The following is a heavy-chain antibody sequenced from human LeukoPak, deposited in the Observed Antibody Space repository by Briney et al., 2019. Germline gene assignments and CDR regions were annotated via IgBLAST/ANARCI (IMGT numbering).Heavy chain of an antibody. CDR3: ARGEYSSASRYFYMDV. V-gene: IGHV4-34*01. D-gene: IGHD6-6*01. Sequence: LSGTPSHTRVVHVGSLCVSSWSCSCAPPQGRGWCGGEVNHSGSTNSNPSLKSRATISVDTFKNQFSLKLSSVTAAATAVYYCARGEYSSASRYFYMDVWGKGTTVAASS. CDR2: VNHSGST. CDR1: VGSLCVSS. J-gene: IGHJ6*03.